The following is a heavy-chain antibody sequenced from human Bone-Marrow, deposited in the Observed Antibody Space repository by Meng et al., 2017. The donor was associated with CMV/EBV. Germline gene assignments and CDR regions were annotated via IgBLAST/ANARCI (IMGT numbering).Heavy chain of an antibody. CDR1: GGTFSSYA. Sequence: SVKVSCKASGGTFSSYAISWVRQAPGQGLEWTGGIIPIFGTANYAQKFQGRVTITTDESTSTAYMELSSLRSEDTAVYYCARVGLRGAYWFDPWGQGTLVTVSS. CDR3: ARVGLRGAYWFDP. CDR2: IIPIFGTA. J-gene: IGHJ5*02. V-gene: IGHV1-69*05. D-gene: IGHD3-16*01.